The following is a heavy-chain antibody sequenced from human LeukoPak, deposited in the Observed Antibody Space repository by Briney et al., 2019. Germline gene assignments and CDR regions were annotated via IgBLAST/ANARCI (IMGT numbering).Heavy chain of an antibody. CDR3: AKDIAEDGDYYLFDY. Sequence: ASVKVSCKASGYTFTSYGISWVRQAPGQGLEWMGWISAYNGNTNYAQKLQGRVTMTTDTSTSTAYMELRSLRAEDTALYYCAKDIAEDGDYYLFDYWGQGTLVTVSS. CDR1: GYTFTSYG. J-gene: IGHJ4*02. V-gene: IGHV1-18*01. D-gene: IGHD4-17*01. CDR2: ISAYNGNT.